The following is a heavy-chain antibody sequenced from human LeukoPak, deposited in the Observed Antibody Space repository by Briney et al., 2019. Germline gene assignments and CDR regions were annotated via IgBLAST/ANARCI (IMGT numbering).Heavy chain of an antibody. CDR1: GGSFSGYY. D-gene: IGHD1-7*01. CDR3: ARGRHGTRGDY. CDR2: INHSGST. J-gene: IGHJ4*02. Sequence: PSETLSLTCAVYGGSFSGYYWSWIRQPPGKGLEWIGEINHSGSTNYNPSLKSRVTISVDTSKNQFSLKLSSVTAADTAVYYCARGRHGTRGDYWGQGTLVTVSS. V-gene: IGHV4-34*01.